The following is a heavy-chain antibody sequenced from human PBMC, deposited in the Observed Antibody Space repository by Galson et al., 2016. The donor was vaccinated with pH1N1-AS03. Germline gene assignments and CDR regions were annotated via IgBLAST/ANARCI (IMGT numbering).Heavy chain of an antibody. CDR2: ISTYNGNT. CDR1: DYTFG. D-gene: IGHD1-1*01. J-gene: IGHJ3*02. Sequence: SVKVSCKASDYTFGIGWVRQAPGQGLEWMGWISTYNGNTKYAQKFQGRVTMTTDTSTSPAYMELRNLRSDETALYYCGGGTSDAFEIWGQGTIVIVSS. V-gene: IGHV1-18*01. CDR3: GGGTSDAFEI.